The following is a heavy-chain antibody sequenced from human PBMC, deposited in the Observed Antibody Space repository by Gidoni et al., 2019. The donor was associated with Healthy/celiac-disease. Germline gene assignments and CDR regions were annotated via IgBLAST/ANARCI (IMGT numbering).Heavy chain of an antibody. CDR1: GGSISSDH. V-gene: IGHV4-59*08. CDR3: ARHGGYYDYVWGSYRELDY. Sequence: QVQLQESGPGLVKPSETLSLTCTVSGGSISSDHWSWIRQPPGKGLEWIGYIYYSGSTNYNPSLKSRVTISVDTSKNQFSLKLSSVTAADTAVYYCARHGGYYDYVWGSYRELDYWGQGTLVTVSS. J-gene: IGHJ4*02. D-gene: IGHD3-16*02. CDR2: IYYSGST.